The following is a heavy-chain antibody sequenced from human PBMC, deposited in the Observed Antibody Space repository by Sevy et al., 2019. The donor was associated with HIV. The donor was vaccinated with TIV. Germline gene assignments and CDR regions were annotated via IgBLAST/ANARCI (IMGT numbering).Heavy chain of an antibody. CDR3: ARPGSGWFEFDS. CDR2: IGSTGPTI. Sequence: GGSLRLSCVATGFTFSRYSMNWVRQAPGKGLEWVSNIGSTGPTIYYADSVKGRFTISRDNAKNSLYLQMNSLREEDTAVYYCARPGSGWFEFDSWGQGTLVTVSS. J-gene: IGHJ4*02. D-gene: IGHD6-19*01. V-gene: IGHV3-48*02. CDR1: GFTFSRYS.